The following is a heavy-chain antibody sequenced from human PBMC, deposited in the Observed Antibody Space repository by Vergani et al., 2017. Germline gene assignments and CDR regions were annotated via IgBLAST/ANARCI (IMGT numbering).Heavy chain of an antibody. CDR1: NDSVSNTFYY. V-gene: IGHV4-39*07. J-gene: IGHJ2*01. CDR2: IYYSGST. D-gene: IGHD2-2*01. CDR3: ARGGYCSSTSCSSYWYFDL. Sequence: QVQLQESGPGLVKPSETLSLTCTVSNDSVSNTFYYWGWIRQTPGKGLEWIGSIYYSGSTYYNPSLESRVTMSVDTSKSQFSLKLSSVTAADTAVYYCARGGYCSSTSCSSYWYFDLWGRGTLVTVSS.